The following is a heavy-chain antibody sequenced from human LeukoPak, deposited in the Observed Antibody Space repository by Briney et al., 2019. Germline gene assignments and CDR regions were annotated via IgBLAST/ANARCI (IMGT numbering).Heavy chain of an antibody. J-gene: IGHJ4*02. D-gene: IGHD1-26*01. Sequence: PSETLSLTCAVSGYSISSGYYWGWIRQPPGKGLEWIGSIYHSGSTYYNPSLKSRVTISVDTSKNQFSLELSSVTAADTAVYYCATSRNSGSLDYWGQGTLVTVSS. V-gene: IGHV4-38-2*01. CDR3: ATSRNSGSLDY. CDR2: IYHSGST. CDR1: GYSISSGYY.